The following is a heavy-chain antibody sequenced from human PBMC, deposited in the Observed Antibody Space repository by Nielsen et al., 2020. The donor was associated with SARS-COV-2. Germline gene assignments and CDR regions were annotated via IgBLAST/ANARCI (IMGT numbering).Heavy chain of an antibody. J-gene: IGHJ4*02. Sequence: SETLSLTCTVSGGSISSYYWSWIRQPPGKGLEWIGYIYYSGSTYYNPSLKSRVTISVDTSKNQFSLKLSSVTAADTAVYYCARLRTTIEYGDLPFDYWGQGTLVTVSS. CDR1: GGSISSYY. CDR3: ARLRTTIEYGDLPFDY. CDR2: IYYSGST. D-gene: IGHD4-17*01. V-gene: IGHV4-59*08.